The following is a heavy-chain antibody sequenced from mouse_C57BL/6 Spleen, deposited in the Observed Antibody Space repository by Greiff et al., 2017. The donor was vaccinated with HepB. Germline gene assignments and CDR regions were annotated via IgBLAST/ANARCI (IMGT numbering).Heavy chain of an antibody. J-gene: IGHJ3*01. CDR3: ARGGSITTVEEGFAY. CDR1: GYAFTNYL. CDR2: INPGSGGT. D-gene: IGHD1-1*01. Sequence: VQLQQSGAELVRPGTSVKVSCKASGYAFTNYLIEWVKQRPGQGLEWIGVINPGSGGTNYNEKFKGKATLTADKSSSTAYMQLSSLTSEDSAVYFCARGGSITTVEEGFAYWGQGTLVTVSA. V-gene: IGHV1-54*01.